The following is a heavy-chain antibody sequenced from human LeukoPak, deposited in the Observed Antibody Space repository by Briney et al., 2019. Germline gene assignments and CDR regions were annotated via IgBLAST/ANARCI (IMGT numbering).Heavy chain of an antibody. Sequence: GGPLRLSCAASGFTFSSYAMSWVRQAPGKGLEWVSAISGSGGSTYYADSVKGRFTISRDNSKNTLYLQMNSLRAEDTAVYYCAKDDSYYDILTGYSRVNGMDVWGQGTTVTVSS. V-gene: IGHV3-23*01. CDR3: AKDDSYYDILTGYSRVNGMDV. D-gene: IGHD3-9*01. J-gene: IGHJ6*02. CDR1: GFTFSSYA. CDR2: ISGSGGST.